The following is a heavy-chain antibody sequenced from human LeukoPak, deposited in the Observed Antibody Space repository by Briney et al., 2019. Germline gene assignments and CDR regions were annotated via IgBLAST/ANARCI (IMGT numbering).Heavy chain of an antibody. Sequence: SETLSLTCTVSGGSISSYYWSWIRQPPGKGLEWIGYIYYSGSTNYNPSLKSRVTISVDTSKNQFSLKLSSVTAADTAVYYCARGDYVWGSYLVDYWGQGTLVTVSS. CDR3: ARGDYVWGSYLVDY. V-gene: IGHV4-59*08. CDR2: IYYSGST. J-gene: IGHJ4*02. D-gene: IGHD3-16*02. CDR1: GGSISSYY.